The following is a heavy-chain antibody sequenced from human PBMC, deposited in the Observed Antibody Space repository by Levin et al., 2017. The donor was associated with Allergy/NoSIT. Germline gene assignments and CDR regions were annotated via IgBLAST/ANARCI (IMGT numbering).Heavy chain of an antibody. D-gene: IGHD4-11*01. V-gene: IGHV3-30*18. CDR2: ISYDGTNK. J-gene: IGHJ4*02. Sequence: GGSLRLSCAASGFTFSSYGMHWVRQAPGKGLEWVAVISYDGTNKYYADSVKGRFTISRDNSKNTLYLQMNSLRTEDTAVYYCAKRLDDYSSYGEFDYWGQGTLVTVSS. CDR3: AKRLDDYSSYGEFDY. CDR1: GFTFSSYG.